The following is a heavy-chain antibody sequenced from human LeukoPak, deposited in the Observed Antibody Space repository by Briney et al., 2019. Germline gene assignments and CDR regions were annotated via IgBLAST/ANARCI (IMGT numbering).Heavy chain of an antibody. Sequence: PSETLSLTCTVSGGSIRSYYWSWIRQTPGKGLEWIGYIYYSGSINYNPSLKSRVTISVDTSKDQFSLKLSSVTAADTAVYYCARLDDYYFDYWGREPWSPSPQ. CDR1: GGSIRSYY. D-gene: IGHD2-2*03. CDR2: IYYSGSI. J-gene: IGHJ4*02. V-gene: IGHV4-59*08. CDR3: ARLDDYYFDY.